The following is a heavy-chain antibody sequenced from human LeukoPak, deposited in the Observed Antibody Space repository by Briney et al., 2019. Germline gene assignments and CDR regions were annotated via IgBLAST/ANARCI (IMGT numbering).Heavy chain of an antibody. CDR2: ISAYNGNT. J-gene: IGHJ4*02. V-gene: IGHV1-18*01. Sequence: ASVKVSCKASGYTFTSYGISWVRQAPGQRLEWMGWISAYNGNTNYAQKPQGRVTMTTDTSTSTAYMELRSLRSDDTAVYYCARWGPYSSGWYDGVDYWGQGTLVTVSS. CDR3: ARWGPYSSGWYDGVDY. D-gene: IGHD6-19*01. CDR1: GYTFTSYG.